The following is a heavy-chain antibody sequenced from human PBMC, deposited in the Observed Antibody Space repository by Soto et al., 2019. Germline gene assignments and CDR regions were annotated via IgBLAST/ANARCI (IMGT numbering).Heavy chain of an antibody. CDR1: GFTFSTYG. CDR2: IWYDGSKI. CDR3: ARPLEQHQLGFGMDV. J-gene: IGHJ6*01. D-gene: IGHD6-13*01. V-gene: IGHV3-33*01. Sequence: GGSLRLSCAASGFTFSTYGMHWVRQAPGKGLEWVAVIWYDGSKIYYADSVKGRFTISRDNSKSTLYLQMNSLRAEDTAVYYCARPLEQHQLGFGMDVWGQGSPVTVSS.